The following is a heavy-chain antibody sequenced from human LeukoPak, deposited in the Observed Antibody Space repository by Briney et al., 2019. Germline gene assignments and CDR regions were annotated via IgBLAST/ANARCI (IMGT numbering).Heavy chain of an antibody. V-gene: IGHV3-48*01. Sequence: GGSLRLSCAASGFTFSSYSMNWVRQAPGKGLEWVSYISSSSSTIYYADSVKGRFTISRDNAKNSLYLQMNSLRAEDTAVYYCARDGRITIFGFDYWGQGTLVTVSS. D-gene: IGHD3-3*01. J-gene: IGHJ4*02. CDR3: ARDGRITIFGFDY. CDR2: ISSSSSTI. CDR1: GFTFSSYS.